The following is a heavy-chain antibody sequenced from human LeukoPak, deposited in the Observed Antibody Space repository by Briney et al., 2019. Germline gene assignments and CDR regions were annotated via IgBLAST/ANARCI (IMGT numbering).Heavy chain of an antibody. CDR1: GGSFSGYY. D-gene: IGHD6-13*01. Sequence: SETLSLTCAVYGGSFSGYYWSWIRQPPGKGLEWIGEINHSGSSNYNPSLKSRVTISVDTSKNQFSLKLSSVTAADTAVYYCARVAARSGDAFDIWGQGTMVTVSS. J-gene: IGHJ3*02. V-gene: IGHV4-34*01. CDR3: ARVAARSGDAFDI. CDR2: INHSGSS.